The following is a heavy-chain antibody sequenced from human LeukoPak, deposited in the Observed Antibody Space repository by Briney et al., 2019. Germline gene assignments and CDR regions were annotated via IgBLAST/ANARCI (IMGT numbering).Heavy chain of an antibody. CDR1: GGSISSSSYY. CDR2: IYYSGST. Sequence: ASETLSLTCTVSGGSISSSSYYWGWIRQPPGKGLEWIGSIYYSGSTYYSPSLKSRVTISVDTSKNQFSLKLSSVTAADTAVYYCARHAYSSSSARYYGMDVWGQGTTVTVSS. J-gene: IGHJ6*02. V-gene: IGHV4-39*01. D-gene: IGHD6-6*01. CDR3: ARHAYSSSSARYYGMDV.